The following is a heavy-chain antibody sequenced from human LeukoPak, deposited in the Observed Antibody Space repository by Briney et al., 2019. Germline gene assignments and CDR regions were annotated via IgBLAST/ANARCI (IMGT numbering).Heavy chain of an antibody. V-gene: IGHV4-34*01. CDR1: GGSFSGYY. J-gene: IGHJ6*03. D-gene: IGHD3-10*01. Sequence: SETLSLTCAVYGGSFSGYYWNWIRQPPGKGLEWIGEINHSGSTNYNPSLKSRVTISVDTSKSQFSLKLSSVTAADTAVFYCARGKPEMVRGVITNYYYYYMDVWGKGTTVTVSS. CDR3: ARGKPEMVRGVITNYYYYYMDV. CDR2: INHSGST.